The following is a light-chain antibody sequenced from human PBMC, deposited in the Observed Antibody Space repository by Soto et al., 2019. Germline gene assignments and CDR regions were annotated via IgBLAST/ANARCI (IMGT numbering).Light chain of an antibody. Sequence: EVVMTQSPATLSVSPGERATLSCRASQSVSSNLAWYQQKPGQAPRLLIYGASIRATGIPARFSGSGSGTEFTFTITSLQSEYSAVYFCQQYNNWYTFGQGTKLEIK. CDR2: GAS. CDR1: QSVSSN. V-gene: IGKV3-15*01. J-gene: IGKJ2*01. CDR3: QQYNNWYT.